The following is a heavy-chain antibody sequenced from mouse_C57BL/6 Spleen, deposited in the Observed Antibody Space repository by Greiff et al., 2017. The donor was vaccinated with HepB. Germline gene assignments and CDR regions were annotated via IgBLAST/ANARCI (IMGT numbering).Heavy chain of an antibody. CDR1: GYTFTSYW. J-gene: IGHJ4*01. Sequence: QVQLKQPGAELVKPGASVKLSCKASGYTFTSYWMHWVKQRPGQGLEWIGMIHPNSGSTNYNEKFKSKATLTVDKSSSTAYMQLSSLTSEDSAVYYCARSTMVTTYYAMDYWGQGTSVTVSS. CDR2: IHPNSGST. CDR3: ARSTMVTTYYAMDY. V-gene: IGHV1-64*01. D-gene: IGHD2-2*01.